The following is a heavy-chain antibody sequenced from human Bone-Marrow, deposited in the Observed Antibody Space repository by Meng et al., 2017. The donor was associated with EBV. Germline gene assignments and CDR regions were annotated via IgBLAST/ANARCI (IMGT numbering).Heavy chain of an antibody. J-gene: IGHJ4*02. V-gene: IGHV4-59*01. CDR2: IYYGGST. CDR1: GGYISSYY. D-gene: IGHD1-20*01. CDR3: AREVTATTQRPYYFDY. Sequence: HVQGSGPGLVKPSETLSLPCTISGGYISSYYRSWIRQPPGKGLEWIWCIYYGGSTNYNPSLKSRVTISLDTSKNQFSLRLSSVTAADTAVYYCAREVTATTQRPYYFDYWGEGTLVTVSS.